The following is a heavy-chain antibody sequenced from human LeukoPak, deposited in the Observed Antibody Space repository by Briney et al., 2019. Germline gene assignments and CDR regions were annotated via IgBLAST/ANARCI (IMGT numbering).Heavy chain of an antibody. V-gene: IGHV4-59*01. J-gene: IGHJ4*02. CDR2: IYYSGST. CDR1: GGSISSYY. Sequence: SETLSLTCTVSGGSISSYYWSWIRQPPGKGLEWIGYIYYSGSTNYNPSLKSRVTISVDTSKNQFSLKLSSVTAADTAVYYCAGGYYDSSGYYYVYWGQGTLVTVSS. CDR3: AGGYYDSSGYYYVY. D-gene: IGHD3-22*01.